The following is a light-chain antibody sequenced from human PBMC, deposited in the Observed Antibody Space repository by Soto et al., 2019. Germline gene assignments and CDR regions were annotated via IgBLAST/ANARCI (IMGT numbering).Light chain of an antibody. CDR2: ETS. J-gene: IGKJ4*01. CDR3: GQTHMYPST. V-gene: IGKV1-9*01. Sequence: IQLTQSPSSRSASLVDRVTFTSRASQCIDSYLAWYQQRPVKVPQLLIYETSILQSGVSSRFSGSGSGTNFYVSVSSLQAEDFATYIWGQTHMYPSTFGGGSKV. CDR1: QCIDSY.